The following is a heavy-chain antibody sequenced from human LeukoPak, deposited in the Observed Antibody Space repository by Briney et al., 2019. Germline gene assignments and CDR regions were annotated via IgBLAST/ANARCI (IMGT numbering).Heavy chain of an antibody. V-gene: IGHV4-39*01. CDR3: ARRLVDYYDSSGYYKSYLDY. D-gene: IGHD3-22*01. CDR1: GGSISSSSYY. Sequence: SETLSLTCTVSGGSISSSSYYWGWIRQPPGKGLEWIGSIYYSGSTYYNPSLKSRVTISVDTSKNQFSLKLSSVTAADTAVYYCARRLVDYYDSSGYYKSYLDYWGQGTLVTVSS. CDR2: IYYSGST. J-gene: IGHJ4*02.